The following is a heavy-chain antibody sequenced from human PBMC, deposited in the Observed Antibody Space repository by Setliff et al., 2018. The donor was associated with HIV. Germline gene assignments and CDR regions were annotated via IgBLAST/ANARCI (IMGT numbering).Heavy chain of an antibody. CDR1: SGSFSGYR. D-gene: IGHD1-20*01. J-gene: IGHJ4*02. CDR2: INHRGST. CDR3: ATWGRNNWNYFSY. V-gene: IGHV4-34*01. Sequence: SETLSLTCAVYSGSFSGYRWTWIRQPPGKGLEWIGEINHRGSTTYNPSLRSRVTISVDTSKNQFSLKLSSVTAADTAVYYCATWGRNNWNYFSYWGQGTLVTVSS.